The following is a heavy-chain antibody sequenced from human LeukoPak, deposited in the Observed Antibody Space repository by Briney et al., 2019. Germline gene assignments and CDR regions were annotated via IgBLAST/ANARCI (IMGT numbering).Heavy chain of an antibody. CDR3: ARPLTLGFEAFDI. CDR1: TFTXYX. D-gene: IGHD3-9*01. Sequence: TFTXYXXXXVGQAXGQGXXXXGRINPNSGGTNYAQKFQGRVTMTRDTSISTAYMELSGLRSDDTAVYYCARPLTLGFEAFDIWGQGTTVTVSS. J-gene: IGHJ3*02. V-gene: IGHV1-2*02. CDR2: INPNSGGT.